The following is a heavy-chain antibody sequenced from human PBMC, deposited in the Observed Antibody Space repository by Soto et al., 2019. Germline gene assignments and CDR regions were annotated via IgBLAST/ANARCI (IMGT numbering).Heavy chain of an antibody. CDR2: MNPHSGNK. J-gene: IGHJ3*02. V-gene: IGHV1-8*01. D-gene: IGHD3-3*01. CDR3: ASGHEPRTIFGGVINCRTAFDI. Sequence: ASVKVSCKSSGYTFTSYAINWLRQATGQGLEWMGWMNPHSGNKGYAHKFKGRVTMTRNTSISTAYMEPSSLRSEDTAVYYCASGHEPRTIFGGVINCRTAFDIWGQGTMVTVSS. CDR1: GYTFTSYA.